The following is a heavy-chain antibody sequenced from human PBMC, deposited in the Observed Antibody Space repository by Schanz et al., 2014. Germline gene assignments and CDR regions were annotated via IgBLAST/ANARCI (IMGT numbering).Heavy chain of an antibody. CDR2: ISAYNGHT. D-gene: IGHD2-2*01. CDR3: ARDVPINDY. J-gene: IGHJ4*02. V-gene: IGHV1-18*01. Sequence: QVQLVQSGAEVKKPGASVKVSCKASGYTFTSYGITWVRQAPGQGLEWMGWISAYNGHTKYAQSLQGRVTVTRDTSTSTSYMELRSLTSDDTAVYYCARDVPINDYWGQGTPVTVSS. CDR1: GYTFTSYG.